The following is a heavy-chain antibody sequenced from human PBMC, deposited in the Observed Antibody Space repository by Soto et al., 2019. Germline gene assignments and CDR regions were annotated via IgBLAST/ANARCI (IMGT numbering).Heavy chain of an antibody. CDR1: AFAFGSYE. D-gene: IGHD3-3*01. J-gene: IGHJ6*02. V-gene: IGHV3-48*03. Sequence: PGGSLRLSCAASAFAFGSYEMNWFRQAPGEGREWVAYISSGGNTIYYADSVKGRFTISRDTGENTLFLQMNSLRDEDTAIYYCARERHSADFWSGYSYGLDVWGQGTTVTVSS. CDR3: ARERHSADFWSGYSYGLDV. CDR2: ISSGGNTI.